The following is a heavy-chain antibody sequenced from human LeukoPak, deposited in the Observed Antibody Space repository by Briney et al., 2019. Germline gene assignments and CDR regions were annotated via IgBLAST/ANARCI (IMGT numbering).Heavy chain of an antibody. V-gene: IGHV1-8*03. CDR3: ARGGSIVVPAAITDYYYYMDV. CDR1: GGTFSSYA. Sequence: ASVKVSCKASGGTFSSYAISWVRQAPGQGLEWMGWMNPNSGNTGYAQKFQGRVTITRNTSISTAYMELSSLRSEDTAVYYCARGGSIVVPAAITDYYYYMDVWGKGTTVTVSS. CDR2: MNPNSGNT. J-gene: IGHJ6*03. D-gene: IGHD2-2*01.